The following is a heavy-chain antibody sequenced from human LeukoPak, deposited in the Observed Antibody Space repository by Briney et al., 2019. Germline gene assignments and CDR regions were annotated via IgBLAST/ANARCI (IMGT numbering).Heavy chain of an antibody. CDR1: GFTFTSYW. CDR3: ARDYSGYSNY. CDR2: IKQDGSEK. D-gene: IGHD4-11*01. J-gene: IGHJ4*02. V-gene: IGHV3-7*01. Sequence: GGSLRLSCAASGFTFTSYWMSWVRQAPEKGLEWVSNIKQDGSEKYYVDSVKGRFTISRDNARNSLYLQMNSLRAEDTAVYYCARDYSGYSNYWGQGALVTVSS.